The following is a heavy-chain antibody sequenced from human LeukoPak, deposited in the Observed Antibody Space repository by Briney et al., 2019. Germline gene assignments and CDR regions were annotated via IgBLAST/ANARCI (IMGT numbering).Heavy chain of an antibody. D-gene: IGHD1-1*01. J-gene: IGHJ4*02. Sequence: PGGSLRLSCAASGFTFSDYYMAWIRQAPGRGLEWVSYIVRSSGSTTYYADSVKGRFTTSRDDAKNSLFLQMNSLRAEDTAVYYCARDLFARYKLERQARFDYWGQGTLVTVSS. CDR1: GFTFSDYY. CDR2: IVRSSGSTT. V-gene: IGHV3-11*01. CDR3: ARDLFARYKLERQARFDY.